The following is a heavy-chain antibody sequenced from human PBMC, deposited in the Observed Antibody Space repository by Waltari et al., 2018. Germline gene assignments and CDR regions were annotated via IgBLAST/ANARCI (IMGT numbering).Heavy chain of an antibody. J-gene: IGHJ5*02. D-gene: IGHD2-2*03. CDR2: IYHDGTT. V-gene: IGHV4-38-2*01. CDR3: ARQTLGYCTSAACRRLET. CDR1: GYFINTGFF. Sequence: QVQLQESGPGLVRPSETLSLTCDVSGYFINTGFFWGWFRPPPGKGPEWIGNIYHDGTTYYNPSLKHRLMISLDTSKNQFSLRLNFVDVADTAVYYCARQTLGYCTSAACRRLETWGQGILVTVSS.